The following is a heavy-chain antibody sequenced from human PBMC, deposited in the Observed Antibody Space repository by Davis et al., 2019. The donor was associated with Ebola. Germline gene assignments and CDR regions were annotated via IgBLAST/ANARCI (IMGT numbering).Heavy chain of an antibody. D-gene: IGHD1-26*01. CDR1: GYTFTSYY. CDR3: ARDFNVGSATSMGF. CDR2: INISGGTT. Sequence: ASVQVSCKAPGYTFTSYYMYWVRQAPGQALEWMGIINISGGTTNYAQKFQGRVTMTRDTSMSTVYMELSSLRSEDTAVYYCARDFNVGSATSMGFWGQGTLVTVSS. V-gene: IGHV1-46*01. J-gene: IGHJ4*02.